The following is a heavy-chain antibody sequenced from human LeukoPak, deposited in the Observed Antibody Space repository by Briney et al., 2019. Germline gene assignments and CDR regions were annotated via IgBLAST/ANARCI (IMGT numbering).Heavy chain of an antibody. Sequence: ASVKVSCKASGGTFSSYAISWVRQAPGQGLEWMGGIIPIFGTANYAQKFRGRVTITADKSTRTAYMELSSLRSDDTAVYYCARVQDYYDSSGYYLDYWGQGTLVTVSS. CDR3: ARVQDYYDSSGYYLDY. D-gene: IGHD3-22*01. CDR2: IIPIFGTA. CDR1: GGTFSSYA. V-gene: IGHV1-69*06. J-gene: IGHJ4*02.